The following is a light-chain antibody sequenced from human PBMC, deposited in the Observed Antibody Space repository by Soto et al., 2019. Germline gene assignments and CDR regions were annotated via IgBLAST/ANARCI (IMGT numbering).Light chain of an antibody. CDR1: SSNIGAYD. Sequence: QSVLTQPPSVSGAPGQRVTISCTGSSSNIGAYDVHWYQQVPGTAPKLLIYGNLNRPSGVPDRFSGSKSGTSASLAITGLQAEDEADYYCQSHDSGLSGSVFGGGTKLTVL. J-gene: IGLJ2*01. CDR2: GNL. CDR3: QSHDSGLSGSV. V-gene: IGLV1-40*01.